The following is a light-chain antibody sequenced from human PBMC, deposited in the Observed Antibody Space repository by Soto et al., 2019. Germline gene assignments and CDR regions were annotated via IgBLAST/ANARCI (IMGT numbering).Light chain of an antibody. CDR3: QHTTDFT. V-gene: IGKV1-5*01. J-gene: IGKJ2*01. CDR2: DVS. Sequence: DIQMTQSPSTLAASVGDTVTMTCRSSSKWLAWYQKKPGKAPKLLIYDVSNLERGVPPRFSGSTSGAESTLTITGVQPDDLGTYYCQHTTDFTFGQGTKVDIK. CDR1: SSSKW.